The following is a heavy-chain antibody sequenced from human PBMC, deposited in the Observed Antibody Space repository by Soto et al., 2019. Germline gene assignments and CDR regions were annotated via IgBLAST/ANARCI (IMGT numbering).Heavy chain of an antibody. CDR2: ISYDGSNK. V-gene: IGHV3-30*18. J-gene: IGHJ6*03. CDR3: AKEGAYCTNGVCRAYYMDV. D-gene: IGHD2-8*01. CDR1: GFTFSSYG. Sequence: GGSLRLSCAASGFTFSSYGMHWVRQAPGKGLEWVAVISYDGSNKYYADSVKGRFTISRDNSKNTLYLQMNSLRAEDTAVYYCAKEGAYCTNGVCRAYYMDVWGKGTTVTVSS.